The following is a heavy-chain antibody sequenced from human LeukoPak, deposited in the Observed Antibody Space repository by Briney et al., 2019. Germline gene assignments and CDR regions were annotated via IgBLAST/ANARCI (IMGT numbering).Heavy chain of an antibody. D-gene: IGHD3-22*01. CDR3: ARDGFDTMIVLGSL. J-gene: IGHJ3*01. CDR2: ISSSSSYI. CDR1: GFTFSSYS. V-gene: IGHV3-21*01. Sequence: PGGSLRLSCAASGFTFSSYSMNWVRQAPGKGLEWVSSISSSSSYIYYADSVKGRFTISRDNAKNSLYLQMNSLRAEDTAVYYCARDGFDTMIVLGSLWGQGTMVTVSS.